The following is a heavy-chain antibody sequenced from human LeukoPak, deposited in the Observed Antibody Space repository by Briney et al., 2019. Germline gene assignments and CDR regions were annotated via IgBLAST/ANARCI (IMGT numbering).Heavy chain of an antibody. D-gene: IGHD4-23*01. V-gene: IGHV3-74*01. J-gene: IGHJ4*02. CDR3: ARDLLVYGGNSGLDY. Sequence: GGSLRLSCAASGFTFSSYWMHWVRQAPGKGLVWVSRINSDGSSTSYADSVKGRFTISRDNAKNTLYLQMNSLRAEDTAVYYCARDLLVYGGNSGLDYWGQGTLVTVSS. CDR1: GFTFSSYW. CDR2: INSDGSST.